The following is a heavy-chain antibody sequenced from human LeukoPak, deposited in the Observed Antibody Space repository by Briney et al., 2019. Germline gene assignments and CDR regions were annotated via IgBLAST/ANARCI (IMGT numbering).Heavy chain of an antibody. CDR3: TKDIHEYLNYRMEV. D-gene: IGHD2/OR15-2a*01. J-gene: IGHJ6*02. V-gene: IGHV3-43*01. CDR2: ISWDGGST. Sequence: GGSLRLSCAASGFTFDDYTMHWVRQAPGKGLEWVSLISWDGGSTYYADSVKGRFTISRDNSKNSLYLQMNSLRTEDTALYYCTKDIHEYLNYRMEVWAQGTTVTVS. CDR1: GFTFDDYT.